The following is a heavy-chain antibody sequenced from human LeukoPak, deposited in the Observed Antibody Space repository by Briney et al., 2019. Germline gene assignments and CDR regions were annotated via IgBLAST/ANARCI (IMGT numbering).Heavy chain of an antibody. Sequence: GGSLRLSCAASGFTFNSYSMNWVRQAPGKGMEWASSISSSSYIYYADSVKGRFTISRDNAKNSLYLQMNSLRAEDTAVYYCARGKGRAAAEGVDYWGQGTLVTVSS. CDR2: ISSSSYI. CDR3: ARGKGRAAAEGVDY. CDR1: GFTFNSYS. D-gene: IGHD6-13*01. V-gene: IGHV3-21*01. J-gene: IGHJ4*02.